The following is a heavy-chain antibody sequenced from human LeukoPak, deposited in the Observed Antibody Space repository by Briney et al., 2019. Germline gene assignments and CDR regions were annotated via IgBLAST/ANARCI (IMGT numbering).Heavy chain of an antibody. J-gene: IGHJ4*02. CDR3: ARDRGSYSSFDY. Sequence: PGGSLRLSCAASGLTFSSYGMHWVRQAPGKGLEWVAFIRYDGSNKYYADSVKGRFTISRDNAKNSLYLQMNSLRAEDTAVYYCARDRGSYSSFDYWGQGTLVTVSS. V-gene: IGHV3-30*02. D-gene: IGHD1-26*01. CDR2: IRYDGSNK. CDR1: GLTFSSYG.